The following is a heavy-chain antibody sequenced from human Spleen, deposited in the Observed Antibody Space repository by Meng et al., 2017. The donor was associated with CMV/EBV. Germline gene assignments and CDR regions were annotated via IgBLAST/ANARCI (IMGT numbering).Heavy chain of an antibody. J-gene: IGHJ4*02. V-gene: IGHV1-18*01. Sequence: ASVKVSCKASGYTFTSYGISWVRQAPGQGLQWMGWINTYNSNTNYAHGRQGRVTMTTDTSTKTGYMDLRSLRSDDTAVLYCARGDISTGFDYWGQGTLVTVSS. CDR3: ARGDISTGFDY. CDR1: GYTFTSYG. CDR2: INTYNSNT. D-gene: IGHD2-21*02.